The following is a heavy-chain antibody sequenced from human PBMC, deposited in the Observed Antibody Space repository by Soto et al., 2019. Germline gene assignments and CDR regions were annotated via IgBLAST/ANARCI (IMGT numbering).Heavy chain of an antibody. V-gene: IGHV3-66*01. CDR3: ARDGHFTIFGVAVPYMDV. J-gene: IGHJ6*03. CDR2: IYSGGST. D-gene: IGHD3-3*01. Sequence: GGSLRLSCAASGFTVSSNYMSWVRQAPGKGLEWVSVIYSGGSTYYADSVKGRFTISRDNSKNTLYLQMNSLRAEDTAVYYCARDGHFTIFGVAVPYMDVWGKGTTVTVSS. CDR1: GFTVSSNY.